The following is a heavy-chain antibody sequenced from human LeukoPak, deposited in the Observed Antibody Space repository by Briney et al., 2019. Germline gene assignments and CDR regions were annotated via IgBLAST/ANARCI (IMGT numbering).Heavy chain of an antibody. CDR1: GFTFSSYT. Sequence: PGGSLRLSCAASGFTFSSYTMTWVRQAPGKGLEWVSSISGTSSYIFYADSVRGRFTISRDNAKNSLYLQMNSLRAEDTAVYYCARDSGPGETFSYYYGMDVWGQGTTVTVSS. CDR2: ISGTSSYI. D-gene: IGHD3-10*01. CDR3: ARDSGPGETFSYYYGMDV. V-gene: IGHV3-21*06. J-gene: IGHJ6*02.